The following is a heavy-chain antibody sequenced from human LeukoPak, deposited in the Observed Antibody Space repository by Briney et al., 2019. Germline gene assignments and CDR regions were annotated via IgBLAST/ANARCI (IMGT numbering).Heavy chain of an antibody. J-gene: IGHJ4*02. V-gene: IGHV3-64D*06. Sequence: PGRSLRLSCAASGLTFRNYGMHWVRQAPGKGLEYVSAISSNGGSTYNADSVKGRFIISRDNSKNTLYLQMSGLRAEDTAVYYCVKERDAYYDFWGQGTLVTVSS. CDR3: VKERDAYYDF. CDR1: GLTFRNYG. CDR2: ISSNGGST. D-gene: IGHD2-2*01.